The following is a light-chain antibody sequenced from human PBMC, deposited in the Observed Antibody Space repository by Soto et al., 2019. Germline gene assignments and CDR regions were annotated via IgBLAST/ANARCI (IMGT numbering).Light chain of an antibody. CDR1: QTISSW. CDR2: KAS. V-gene: IGKV1-5*03. Sequence: DIQMTQSPSTLSGSVGDRVTITCRASQTISSWLAWYQQKPGKAPKLLIYKASTLKSGVPSRFSGSGSGTEFTLTINSLQPDDFAPYYCQHYNSYSEAVGQGTKVELK. CDR3: QHYNSYSEA. J-gene: IGKJ1*01.